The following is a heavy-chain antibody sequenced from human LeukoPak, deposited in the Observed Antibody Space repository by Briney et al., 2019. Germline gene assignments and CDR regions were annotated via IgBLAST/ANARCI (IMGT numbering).Heavy chain of an antibody. J-gene: IGHJ4*02. D-gene: IGHD3-9*01. Sequence: PGGSLSLSCAASGFTFEYYVMHWARQAPGKSLEEVSLIRGDGCTTYYADSVKRQITISRDNSKNTLYLQMNSLRTEDTALYYYAKAMGSRYFEGRYYFDYWGQGTLVTVSS. CDR2: IRGDGCTT. CDR1: GFTFEYYV. V-gene: IGHV3-43*02. CDR3: AKAMGSRYFEGRYYFDY.